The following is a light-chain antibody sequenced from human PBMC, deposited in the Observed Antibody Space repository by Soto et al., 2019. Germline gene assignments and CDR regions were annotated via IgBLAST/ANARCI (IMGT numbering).Light chain of an antibody. V-gene: IGKV3-11*01. CDR1: QSVSSY. J-gene: IGKJ5*01. CDR3: QQRSNWPLGIT. Sequence: EIVLTQSPATLSLSPGERATLSCRASQSVSSYLAWYQQKPGQAPRLLIYDASNRATGIPARFSGSGSGTDFTLTISSLEPEDFAVYCCQQRSNWPLGITFGQGTRLEIK. CDR2: DAS.